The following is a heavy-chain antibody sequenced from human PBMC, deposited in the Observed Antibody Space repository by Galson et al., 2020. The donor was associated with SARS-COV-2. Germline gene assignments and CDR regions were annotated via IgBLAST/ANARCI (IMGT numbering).Heavy chain of an antibody. Sequence: KIGESLKISCAASGFTFSDSYMTWIRQAPGKGLEWLSYISSSGSTKYYADSVKGRFTISRDNAKNSLYLQMNSLRAEDTAVYYCARDPSGGSASWYVFERFRGDYWGQGTLVTVSS. CDR2: ISSSGSTK. CDR1: GFTFSDSY. V-gene: IGHV3-11*01. CDR3: ARDPSGGSASWYVFERFRGDY. J-gene: IGHJ4*02. D-gene: IGHD6-13*01.